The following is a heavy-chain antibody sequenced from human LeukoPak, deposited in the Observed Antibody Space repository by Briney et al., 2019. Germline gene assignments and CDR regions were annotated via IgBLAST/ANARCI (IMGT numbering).Heavy chain of an antibody. V-gene: IGHV3-23*01. CDR2: ISGTVGST. Sequence: GGSLSLSCAPSGFTFSTYAMSWVRQAPGKGLEWVSAISGTVGSTFYTDSVKGRFTISRDNSKNTVYLQMNSLRAEDTAVYYCARDTYSSSWRYWGQGTLVTVSS. CDR3: ARDTYSSSWRY. CDR1: GFTFSTYA. J-gene: IGHJ4*02. D-gene: IGHD6-13*01.